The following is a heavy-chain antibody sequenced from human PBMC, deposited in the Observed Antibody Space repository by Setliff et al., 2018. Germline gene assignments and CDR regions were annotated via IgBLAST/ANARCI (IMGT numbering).Heavy chain of an antibody. Sequence: ASVKVSCKTSGYTFNTFGISWVRRAPGQGLDWMGWISPYNGDTNYAQKFQARVTMTADTSTKTVYMELRSLTSDDTAVYYCTRSRAPSVVLAADFDFWGQGTPVTVSS. CDR3: TRSRAPSVVLAADFDF. CDR1: GYTFNTFG. CDR2: ISPYNGDT. D-gene: IGHD2-21*01. V-gene: IGHV1-18*01. J-gene: IGHJ4*02.